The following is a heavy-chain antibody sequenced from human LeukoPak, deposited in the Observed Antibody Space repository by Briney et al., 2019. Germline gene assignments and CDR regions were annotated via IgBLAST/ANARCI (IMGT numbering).Heavy chain of an antibody. CDR1: GYTFTSYD. V-gene: IGHV1-8*03. CDR3: ARGPSELGAFDI. Sequence: ASAKVSCKASGYTFTSYDINWVRQATGQGLEWMGWMNPNSGNTGYAQKFQGRVTITRNTSISTAYMELSSLRSEDTAVYYCARGPSELGAFDIWGQGTMVTVSS. CDR2: MNPNSGNT. D-gene: IGHD1-26*01. J-gene: IGHJ3*02.